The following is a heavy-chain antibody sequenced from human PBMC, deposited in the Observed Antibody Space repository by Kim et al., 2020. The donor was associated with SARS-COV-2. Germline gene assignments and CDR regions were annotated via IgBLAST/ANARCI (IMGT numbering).Heavy chain of an antibody. D-gene: IGHD3-10*01. V-gene: IGHV4-34*01. CDR2: INHSGST. CDR3: ARGSYTYYYGSGSYWESQFDY. CDR1: GGSFSGYY. J-gene: IGHJ4*02. Sequence: SETLSLTCAVYGGSFSGYYWSWIRQPPGKGLEWIGEINHSGSTNYNPSLKSRVTISVDTSKNQFSLKLSSVTAADTAVYYCARGSYTYYYGSGSYWESQFDYWGQGTLVTVSS.